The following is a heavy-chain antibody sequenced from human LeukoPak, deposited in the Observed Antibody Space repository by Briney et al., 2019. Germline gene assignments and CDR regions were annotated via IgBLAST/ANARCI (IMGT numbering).Heavy chain of an antibody. Sequence: PSETLSPTCTVSGCSISSSSYYWGWLRQPAGEGLEWIGSIYYSGSTYYNPSLKSRATISVDTSTNHSSPKLCSVTAADTAVYYCARVAHSGSYYNKPAYFDYWGQGTLVTVSS. CDR1: GCSISSSSYY. CDR2: IYYSGST. CDR3: ARVAHSGSYYNKPAYFDY. D-gene: IGHD3-10*01. V-gene: IGHV4-39*07. J-gene: IGHJ4*02.